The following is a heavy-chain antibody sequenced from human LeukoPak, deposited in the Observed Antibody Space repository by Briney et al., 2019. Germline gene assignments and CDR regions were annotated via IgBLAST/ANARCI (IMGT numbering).Heavy chain of an antibody. CDR3: ARGISPISY. J-gene: IGHJ4*02. CDR1: GFTFSSYG. CDR2: ISYDGSNK. V-gene: IGHV3-30*03. D-gene: IGHD5-24*01. Sequence: GGSLRLSCAASGFTFSSYGMHWVRQAPGKGLEWVAVISYDGSNKYYADSVKGRFTISRDNSKNTLYLQMNSLRAEDTAVYYCARGISPISYWGQGTLVTVSS.